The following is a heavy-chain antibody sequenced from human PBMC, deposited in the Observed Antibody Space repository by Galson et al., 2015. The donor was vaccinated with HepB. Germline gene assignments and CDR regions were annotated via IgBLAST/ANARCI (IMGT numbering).Heavy chain of an antibody. D-gene: IGHD1-7*01. V-gene: IGHV3-20*04. J-gene: IGHJ4*02. CDR3: ARDLQNRITGTTGSPPDY. Sequence: SLRLSCAASGFTFDDYGMSWVRQAPGKGLEWVSGINWNGGSTGYADSVKGRFTISRDNAKNSLYLQMNSLRAEDTALYYCARDLQNRITGTTGSPPDYWGQGTLVTVSS. CDR1: GFTFDDYG. CDR2: INWNGGST.